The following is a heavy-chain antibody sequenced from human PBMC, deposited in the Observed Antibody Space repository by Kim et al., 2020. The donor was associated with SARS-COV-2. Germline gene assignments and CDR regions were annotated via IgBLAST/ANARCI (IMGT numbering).Heavy chain of an antibody. CDR1: GDSISSSSYY. CDR2: IYYSGST. CDR3: ARHRSSYNWFDP. J-gene: IGHJ5*02. V-gene: IGHV4-39*01. Sequence: SETLSLTCTVSGDSISSSSYYWGWIRQPPGKGLEWIGSIYYSGSTYYNPSLKSRVTISVDTSKNQFSLKLSSVTAADTAVYYCARHRSSYNWFDPWGQGTLVTVSS. D-gene: IGHD6-13*01.